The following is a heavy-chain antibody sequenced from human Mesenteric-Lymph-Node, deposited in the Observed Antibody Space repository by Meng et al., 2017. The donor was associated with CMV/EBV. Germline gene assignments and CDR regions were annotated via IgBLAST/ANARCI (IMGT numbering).Heavy chain of an antibody. Sequence: KISCKESGYSVTNYWIGWVRQMLGKGLEWMGIIYPGDSDTRYSPSFQGQVTISADKSITTAYLQWSSLKASDTAMYYCARHDSGYDYWGQGTLVTVSS. CDR1: GYSVTNYW. CDR3: ARHDSGYDY. CDR2: IYPGDSDT. D-gene: IGHD5-12*01. J-gene: IGHJ4*02. V-gene: IGHV5-51*01.